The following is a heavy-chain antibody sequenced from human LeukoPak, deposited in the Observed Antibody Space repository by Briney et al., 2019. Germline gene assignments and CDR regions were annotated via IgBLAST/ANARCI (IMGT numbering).Heavy chain of an antibody. CDR2: IYSGGST. CDR3: ARGPSGYPST. D-gene: IGHD5-12*01. Sequence: PGGSLRRSCAASGFTFDDYGMHWVRQGPGKGLEWVSLIYSGGSTYYPDSVKGRFTISRDNSKNTLYLQMNSLRAEDTAVYYCARGPSGYPSTGGQGTLVTVSS. V-gene: IGHV3-66*01. CDR1: GFTFDDYG. J-gene: IGHJ4*02.